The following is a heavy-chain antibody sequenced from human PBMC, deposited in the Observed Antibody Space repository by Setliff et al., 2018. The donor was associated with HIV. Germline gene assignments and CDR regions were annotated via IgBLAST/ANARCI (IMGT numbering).Heavy chain of an antibody. J-gene: IGHJ6*03. CDR2: LYYSGST. D-gene: IGHD3-10*01. CDR3: ARARGLLPYYYLDV. V-gene: IGHV4-31*03. Sequence: LSLTCTVSGGSISSGGYYWSWIRQHPGKGLEWIGYLYYSGSTYYNPSLKSRVTMSVDTSKNQFSLKLSSVTAADTAVYYCARARGLLPYYYLDVWGKGTTVTVSS. CDR1: GGSISSGGYY.